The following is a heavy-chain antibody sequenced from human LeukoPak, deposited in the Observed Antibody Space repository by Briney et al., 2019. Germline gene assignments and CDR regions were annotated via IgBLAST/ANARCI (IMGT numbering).Heavy chain of an antibody. J-gene: IGHJ6*03. CDR2: IYSGGST. V-gene: IGHV3-66*01. D-gene: IGHD3-10*01. CDR3: ARDSLQLLWFGELFYYYYMDV. Sequence: GGSLRLSCAASEFSVGSNYMTWVRQAPGKGLEWVSLIYSGGSTYYADSVKGRFTISRDNSKNTLYLQMNSLRAEDTAVYYCARDSLQLLWFGELFYYYYMDVWGKGTTVTISS. CDR1: EFSVGSNY.